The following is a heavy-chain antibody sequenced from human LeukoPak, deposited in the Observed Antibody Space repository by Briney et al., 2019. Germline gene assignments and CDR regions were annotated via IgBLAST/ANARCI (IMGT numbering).Heavy chain of an antibody. D-gene: IGHD5-18*01. CDR3: VNKEGGGYSR. CDR1: GFTFSNYA. V-gene: IGHV3-64D*06. J-gene: IGHJ4*02. Sequence: PGGSLRLSCSASGFTFSNYAMHWVRQAPGKGLEYVSAVSGNGGSTYHAESVRGRFSISRDNSKNTLYLQMSSLRVEDTAVYYCVNKEGGGYSRWGQGTLVTVSS. CDR2: VSGNGGST.